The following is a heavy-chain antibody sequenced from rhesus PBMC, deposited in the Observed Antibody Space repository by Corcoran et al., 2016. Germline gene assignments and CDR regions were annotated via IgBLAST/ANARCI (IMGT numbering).Heavy chain of an antibody. Sequence: EVQLVESGGGLVQPGDSLRLSCTGSGFTFSSYYMYWVRQAPGKGLEWVAAINPGGGDSWYTDAVKGRFTISKESAKNTLYLQMDSLRAEDTAVYYCAKDMGGTYYSFDYWGQGVLVTVSS. D-gene: IGHD3-16*01. V-gene: IGHV3-8*01. CDR3: AKDMGGTYYSFDY. CDR2: INPGGGDS. J-gene: IGHJ4*01. CDR1: GFTFSSYY.